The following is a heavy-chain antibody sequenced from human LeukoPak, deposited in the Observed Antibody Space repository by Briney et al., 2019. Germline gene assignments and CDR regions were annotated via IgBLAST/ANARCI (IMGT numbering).Heavy chain of an antibody. V-gene: IGHV4-59*01. D-gene: IGHD5-24*01. Sequence: PSETLSLTCIVSGGSISNYYWSWIRQPPGKGLEWIGHYYYSGSTRYNPSLEGRAIISVDTSINQLSLKVSSVTAADTAVYYCVRDGKDGFNFDFWGPGTLVTVSS. CDR2: YYYSGST. J-gene: IGHJ4*02. CDR1: GGSISNYY. CDR3: VRDGKDGFNFDF.